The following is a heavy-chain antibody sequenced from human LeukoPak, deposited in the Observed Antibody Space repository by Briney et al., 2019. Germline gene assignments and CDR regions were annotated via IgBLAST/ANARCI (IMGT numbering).Heavy chain of an antibody. Sequence: SETLSLTCTVSGGSMSPYYWSWIRQPAGKGLEWIGRMYITGNTDSNPSLKSRVTMSLDTSKNQFSLKLSSVTAADTAVYYCARGRAVAGTGWFDPWGQGTLVTVSS. CDR1: GGSMSPYY. D-gene: IGHD6-19*01. CDR2: MYITGNT. V-gene: IGHV4-4*07. J-gene: IGHJ5*02. CDR3: ARGRAVAGTGWFDP.